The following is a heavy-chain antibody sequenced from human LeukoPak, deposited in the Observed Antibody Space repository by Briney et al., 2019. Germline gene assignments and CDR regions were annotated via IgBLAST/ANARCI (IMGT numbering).Heavy chain of an antibody. Sequence: GASVKVSCKASGGTFSSYAISWVRQAPGQGLEWMGGIIPIFGTANYAQKFQGRVTITADESTSTAYMELSSLGSEDTAVYYCARDSYGGNTNWFDPWGQGTLVTVSS. CDR2: IIPIFGTA. D-gene: IGHD4-23*01. V-gene: IGHV1-69*01. J-gene: IGHJ5*02. CDR1: GGTFSSYA. CDR3: ARDSYGGNTNWFDP.